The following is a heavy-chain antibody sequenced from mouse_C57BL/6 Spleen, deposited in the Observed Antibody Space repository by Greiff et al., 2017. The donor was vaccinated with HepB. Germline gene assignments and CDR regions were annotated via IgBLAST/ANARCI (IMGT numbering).Heavy chain of an antibody. CDR2: ISDGGSYT. V-gene: IGHV5-4*03. Sequence: EVKLMESGGGLVKPGGSLKLSCAASGFTFSSYAMSWVRQTPEKRLEWVATISDGGSYTYYPDNVKGRFTISRDNAKNNLYLQMSHLKSEDTAMYYCARGGKTGTLFAYWGQGTLVTVSA. D-gene: IGHD4-1*01. J-gene: IGHJ3*01. CDR3: ARGGKTGTLFAY. CDR1: GFTFSSYA.